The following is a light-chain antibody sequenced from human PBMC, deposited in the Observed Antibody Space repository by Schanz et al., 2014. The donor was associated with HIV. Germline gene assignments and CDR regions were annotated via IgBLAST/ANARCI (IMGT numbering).Light chain of an antibody. Sequence: EIVLTQSPSTLSLSPGERATLSCRASQTVTSDFLAWYQQTPGQAPRLLIYGASSRATGIPDRFSGSGSGTEFILTINTLRPEDSAVYYCQQRSHWPLTFGGGTKVEI. CDR3: QQRSHWPLT. V-gene: IGKV3D-20*02. CDR1: QTVTSDF. CDR2: GAS. J-gene: IGKJ4*01.